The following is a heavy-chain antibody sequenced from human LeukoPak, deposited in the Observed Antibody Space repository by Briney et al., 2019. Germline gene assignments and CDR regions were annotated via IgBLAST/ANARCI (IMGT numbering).Heavy chain of an antibody. V-gene: IGHV3-23*01. CDR3: AKAVLLWFGELRYYFDY. Sequence: GGSLRLSCAASGFTFSSYAMSWVRQAPGKGLEWVSAISGSGGSTYYADSVKGRFTISRDSSKNTLYLQMNSLRAEDTAVYYCAKAVLLWFGELRYYFDYWGQGTLVTVSS. CDR1: GFTFSSYA. CDR2: ISGSGGST. D-gene: IGHD3-10*01. J-gene: IGHJ4*02.